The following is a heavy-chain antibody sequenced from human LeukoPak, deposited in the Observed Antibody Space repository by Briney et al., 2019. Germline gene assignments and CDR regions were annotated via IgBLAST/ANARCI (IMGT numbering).Heavy chain of an antibody. V-gene: IGHV3-23*01. J-gene: IGHJ4*02. Sequence: GGSLRLSCAASGFTFSSYAMSWVRQAPGKRLEWVSAISGSGGSTYYADSVKGRFTISRDNSKNTLYLQMNSLRAEDTAVYYCANGPYGSGSCYKRSYFDYWGQGTLVTVSS. CDR2: ISGSGGST. D-gene: IGHD3-10*01. CDR1: GFTFSSYA. CDR3: ANGPYGSGSCYKRSYFDY.